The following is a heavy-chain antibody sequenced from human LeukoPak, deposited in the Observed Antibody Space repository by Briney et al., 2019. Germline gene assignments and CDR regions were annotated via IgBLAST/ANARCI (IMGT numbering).Heavy chain of an antibody. V-gene: IGHV1-8*01. D-gene: IGHD4-23*01. Sequence: ASVKVSCKASGYTFTTYDINWVRQATGQGLERTGWMNPNSGNTGYAQKFQGRVTMTRNTSISTAYMELSSLRSEDTAVYYCARGPNKSDGGNSGSAWFDPWGQGTLVTVSS. CDR3: ARGPNKSDGGNSGSAWFDP. J-gene: IGHJ5*02. CDR2: MNPNSGNT. CDR1: GYTFTTYD.